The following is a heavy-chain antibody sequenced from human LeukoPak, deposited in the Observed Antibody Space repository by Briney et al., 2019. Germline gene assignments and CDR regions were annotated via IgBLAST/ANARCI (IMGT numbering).Heavy chain of an antibody. D-gene: IGHD1-14*01. Sequence: GGSLRLSCAASGFTLSSYWMSWVRQAPGKGLEWVANIKQDGSEKYYVDSVKGRFTISRDNAKNSLYLQMNSLRAEDTAVYYCARDKGTTPYYYYGMDVWGQGTTVTVSS. V-gene: IGHV3-7*01. CDR1: GFTLSSYW. J-gene: IGHJ6*02. CDR2: IKQDGSEK. CDR3: ARDKGTTPYYYYGMDV.